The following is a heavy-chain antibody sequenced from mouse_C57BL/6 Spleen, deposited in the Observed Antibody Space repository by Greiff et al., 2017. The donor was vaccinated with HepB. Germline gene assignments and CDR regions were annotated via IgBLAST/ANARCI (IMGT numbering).Heavy chain of an antibody. CDR1: GYSITSGYY. J-gene: IGHJ2*01. CDR2: ISYDGSN. V-gene: IGHV3-6*01. D-gene: IGHD1-1*01. Sequence: EVQLVESGPGLVNPSQSLSLTCSVTGYSITSGYYCNWIRQFPGNKLEWMGYISYDGSNNYNPSLKNRISITRDTSKNQFFLKLNSVTTEDTATYYCARDSGSPFDYWGQGTTLTVSS. CDR3: ARDSGSPFDY.